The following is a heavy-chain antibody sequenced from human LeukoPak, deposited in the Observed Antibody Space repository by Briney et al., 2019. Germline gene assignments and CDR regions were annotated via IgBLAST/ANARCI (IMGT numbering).Heavy chain of an antibody. J-gene: IGHJ4*02. V-gene: IGHV1-8*01. Sequence: ASVKVSCKASGYTFTSYHIDWVRQAPGQGPEWMGWMNPNSGNTGYAQKFQGRVTITRNTSISTAYMELSSLRSEDTAVYYCARDGPDFDYWGQGTLVTVSS. CDR1: GYTFTSYH. CDR3: ARDGPDFDY. CDR2: MNPNSGNT. D-gene: IGHD3/OR15-3a*01.